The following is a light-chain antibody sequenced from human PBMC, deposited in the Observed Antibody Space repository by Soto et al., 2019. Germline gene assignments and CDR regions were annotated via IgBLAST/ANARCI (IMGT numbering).Light chain of an antibody. CDR3: QPYDNLRPYT. J-gene: IGKJ2*01. CDR2: DAS. V-gene: IGKV1-33*01. CDR1: QDISNY. Sequence: DIQMTQSPSSLSASVGDRVTITCQASQDISNYLNWYQQKPGKAPKLLIYDASNLETGVPSRFSGSRSGTDFTFTISSLQPEDSPTYYCQPYDNLRPYTCGRGTKVEIK.